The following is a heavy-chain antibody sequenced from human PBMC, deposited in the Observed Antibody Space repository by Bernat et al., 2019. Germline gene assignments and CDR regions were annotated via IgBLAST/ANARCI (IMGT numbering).Heavy chain of an antibody. CDR3: ARGFANAGRFDP. Sequence: EVQLVAPGGGLVQPGGSLRLSCAASGFTFINYWMGWVRQAPGKGLEWVANIKNDGSQKDYVDSVEGRCTISSDNAKNTLYLQMNSLRVEDTAVYYCARGFANAGRFDPWGQGILVTVSS. J-gene: IGHJ5*02. CDR1: GFTFINYW. V-gene: IGHV3-7*03. D-gene: IGHD6-13*01. CDR2: IKNDGSQK.